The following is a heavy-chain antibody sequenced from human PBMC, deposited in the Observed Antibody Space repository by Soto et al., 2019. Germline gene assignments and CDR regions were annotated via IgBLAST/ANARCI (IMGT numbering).Heavy chain of an antibody. CDR2: INHSGST. Sequence: NPSETLSLTCAVYGGSFSGYYWSWIRQPPGKGLEWIGEINHSGSTNYNPSLKSRVTISVDTSKNQFSLKLSSVTAADTAVYYCARGPGIAVAGYYFDYWGQGTLVTVSS. J-gene: IGHJ4*02. V-gene: IGHV4-34*01. CDR3: ARGPGIAVAGYYFDY. D-gene: IGHD6-19*01. CDR1: GGSFSGYY.